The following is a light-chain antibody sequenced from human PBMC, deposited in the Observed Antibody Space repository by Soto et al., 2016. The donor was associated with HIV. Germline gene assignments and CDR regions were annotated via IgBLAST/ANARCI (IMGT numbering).Light chain of an antibody. CDR3: QVWDSSSDYVV. CDR1: DIASKT. V-gene: IGLV3-21*03. J-gene: IGLJ2*01. Sequence: SYELIQPPSLSVAPGKAARITCGGNDIASKTVNWYQQKPGQAPVLVVYDNSDRPSGIPERLSGSNSGNTATLTISRVEAGDEAEYYCQVWDSSSDYVVFGEGTKLTVL. CDR2: DNS.